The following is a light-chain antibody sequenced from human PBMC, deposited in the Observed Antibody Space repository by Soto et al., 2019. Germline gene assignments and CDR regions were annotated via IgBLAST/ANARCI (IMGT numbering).Light chain of an antibody. CDR3: MQALQPQLT. J-gene: IGKJ4*01. CDR2: LGS. Sequence: DIVMTQSPLSLPVTPGEPASISCRSSQSLLYSDGYNYLDWYLQKPGQSPQLLIYLGSNRASGVPDRFSGSGSGTDFSLKISRVEAEDVGVYYCMQALQPQLTFGEGTKVEIK. CDR1: QSLLYSDGYNY. V-gene: IGKV2-28*01.